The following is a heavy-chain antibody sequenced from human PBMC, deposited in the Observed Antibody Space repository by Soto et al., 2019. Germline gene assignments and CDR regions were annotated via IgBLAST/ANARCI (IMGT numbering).Heavy chain of an antibody. J-gene: IGHJ4*02. D-gene: IGHD3-16*01. CDR3: QGGDF. V-gene: IGHV4-34*01. Sequence: SETLSLTCAVSVGSFRGYFWSWIRQSPAKGLEWIGEINDSGNTYYNPSFKSRLTISVDTSTSQISLRLTSVTAADSAVYYCQGGDFWGQGTRVTVSS. CDR2: INDSGNT. CDR1: VGSFRGYF.